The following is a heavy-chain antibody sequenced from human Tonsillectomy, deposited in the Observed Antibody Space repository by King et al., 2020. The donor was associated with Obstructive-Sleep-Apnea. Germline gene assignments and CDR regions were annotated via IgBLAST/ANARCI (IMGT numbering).Heavy chain of an antibody. CDR1: GFTFADYA. J-gene: IGHJ4*02. CDR3: AKDTRYDSSGARGHFDF. D-gene: IGHD3-22*01. V-gene: IGHV3-9*01. CDR2: ISWHSGNI. Sequence: VQLVESGGHLVQPGRSLRLSCAASGFTFADYAMHWVRQAPGKGLEWVSGISWHSGNIGYADSVKGRFTISRDNAKNSLYLQMNSLRAEDTALYYCAKDTRYDSSGARGHFDFWGQGTLVTVSS.